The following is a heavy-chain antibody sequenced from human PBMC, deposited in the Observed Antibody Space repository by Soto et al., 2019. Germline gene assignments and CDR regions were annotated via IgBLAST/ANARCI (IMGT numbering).Heavy chain of an antibody. J-gene: IGHJ2*01. CDR2: ISGSGGST. Sequence: GGSLRLSCAASGFTFSSYAMSWVRQAPGKGLEWVSAISGSGGSTYYADSVKGRFTISRDNSKNTLFRQMNSLRAEETAVYYCAKDSGYCSSTSYPTPCISTWYFDLWGRGTLVTVSS. CDR3: AKDSGYCSSTSYPTPCISTWYFDL. D-gene: IGHD2-2*01. CDR1: GFTFSSYA. V-gene: IGHV3-23*01.